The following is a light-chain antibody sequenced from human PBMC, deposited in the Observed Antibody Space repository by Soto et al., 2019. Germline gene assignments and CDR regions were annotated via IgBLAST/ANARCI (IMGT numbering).Light chain of an antibody. CDR3: QQYSASPRT. CDR2: SAS. Sequence: EIPLTHSPGTLSLSLAGRATLSVSASQTSPGNYLAWYHQQPGQAPRLLLHSASSRATGIPDRFSASGTGTDFTLTISRLEPEDFAVYYCQQYSASPRTFGQGTKVDIK. J-gene: IGKJ1*01. CDR1: QTSPGNY. V-gene: IGKV3-20*01.